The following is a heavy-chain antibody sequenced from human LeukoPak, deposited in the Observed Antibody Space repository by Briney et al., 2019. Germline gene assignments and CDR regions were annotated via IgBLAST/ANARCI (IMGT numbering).Heavy chain of an antibody. D-gene: IGHD1-1*01. CDR3: ARGDNNY. Sequence: ASVKVSCKTSGYTFSNFYITWVRQAPGQGLEWMGWISGYSGNTNYAQKFQGRVTMTTDTSTSTAYMELRSLRSDDTAMYYCARGDNNYWGQGTLVSVSS. CDR2: ISGYSGNT. CDR1: GYTFSNFY. J-gene: IGHJ4*02. V-gene: IGHV1-18*01.